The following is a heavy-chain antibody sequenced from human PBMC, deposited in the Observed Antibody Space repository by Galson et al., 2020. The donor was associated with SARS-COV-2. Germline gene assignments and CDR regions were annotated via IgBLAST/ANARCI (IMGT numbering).Heavy chain of an antibody. V-gene: IGHV4-59*01. CDR2: VYYTGST. Sequence: SETLSLTCTVSGGSISSYYWSWIRQLPGKGLEWIGYVYYTGSTNYNPSLKSRVSISADTSNNQLSLEVRSVTAADTAVYFCARDRRHQYSSAWFAFDIWGKGTLVTVSS. J-gene: IGHJ3*02. D-gene: IGHD6-13*01. CDR1: GGSISSYY. CDR3: ARDRRHQYSSAWFAFDI.